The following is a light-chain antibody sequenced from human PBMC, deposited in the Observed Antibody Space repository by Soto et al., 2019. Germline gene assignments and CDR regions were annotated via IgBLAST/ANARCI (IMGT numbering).Light chain of an antibody. V-gene: IGLV2-8*01. CDR2: EVS. Sequence: QSALTQPPSASGSPGQSVTIACTGTSSDVGGYNYVSWYQEHPGKAPKVIIYEVSKRPSGVPDRLSGSKSGNTASLTVSGLQAEDEADYYCCSYAGSNTFVFGTGTKVTVL. CDR3: CSYAGSNTFV. CDR1: SSDVGGYNY. J-gene: IGLJ1*01.